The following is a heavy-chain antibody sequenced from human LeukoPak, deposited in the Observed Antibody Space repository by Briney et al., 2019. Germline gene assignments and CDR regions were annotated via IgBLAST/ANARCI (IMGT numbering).Heavy chain of an antibody. CDR1: GFTFDDYA. J-gene: IGHJ4*02. V-gene: IGHV3-9*01. CDR2: ISWDSGSI. CDR3: ARERGVDY. Sequence: GRSLRLSCAASGFTFDDYAMHWVRQAPGKGLEWVSGISWDSGSICYADSVKGRFTISRDNAKNSLYLQMNSLRAEDTAVYYCARERGVDYWGQGTLVTVSS.